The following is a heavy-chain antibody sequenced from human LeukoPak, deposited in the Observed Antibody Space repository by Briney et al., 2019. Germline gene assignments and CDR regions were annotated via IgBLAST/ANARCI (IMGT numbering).Heavy chain of an antibody. Sequence: GGSLRLSCAASGFTFSSYSMNWVRQAPGKGLEWVSAISSSSSYIYYADSVKGRFTISRDNAKNSLYLQMNSLRAEDTAVYYCARDLGRGYDFYYYAMDVWGKGTTVTVHS. CDR3: ARDLGRGYDFYYYAMDV. D-gene: IGHD6-25*01. J-gene: IGHJ6*04. CDR1: GFTFSSYS. CDR2: ISSSSSYI. V-gene: IGHV3-21*01.